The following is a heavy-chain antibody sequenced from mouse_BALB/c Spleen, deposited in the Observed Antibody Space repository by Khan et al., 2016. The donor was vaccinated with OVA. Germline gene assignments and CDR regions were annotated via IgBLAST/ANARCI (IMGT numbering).Heavy chain of an antibody. CDR2: ISYRGST. J-gene: IGHJ3*01. CDR1: GYSITSDYA. CDR3: TRGRAY. Sequence: EVQLQESGPGLVKPSQSLSLTCTVTGYSITSDYAWNWIRQFPGNKLEWMGYISYRGSTSYTPSLKSRISITRDTSKNQFFLPLNSVTTEDTATYYCTRGRAYWGQGTLVTVSA. V-gene: IGHV3-2*02. D-gene: IGHD3-3*01.